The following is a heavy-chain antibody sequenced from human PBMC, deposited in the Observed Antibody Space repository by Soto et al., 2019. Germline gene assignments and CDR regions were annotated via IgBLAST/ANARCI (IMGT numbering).Heavy chain of an antibody. CDR1: GFTFSSYA. J-gene: IGHJ4*02. Sequence: QVQLVESGGGVVQPGRSLRLSCAASGFTFSSYAMHWVRQAPGKGLEWVAVISYDGSNKYYADSVKGRFTISRDNSKNTLYLQMNSLRAEDTAVYYCARGTPDYCSGGSCYADYWCQGTLVTVSS. V-gene: IGHV3-30-3*01. D-gene: IGHD2-15*01. CDR3: ARGTPDYCSGGSCYADY. CDR2: ISYDGSNK.